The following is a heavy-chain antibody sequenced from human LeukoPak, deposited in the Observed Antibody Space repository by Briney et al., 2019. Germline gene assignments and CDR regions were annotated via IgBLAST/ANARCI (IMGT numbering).Heavy chain of an antibody. CDR2: IFYTGGP. CDR3: ARGQVGRAGTFRIWAYFDH. J-gene: IGHJ4*02. Sequence: SETLSLTCTVSGGSISSHYWSWIRQPPGKGLECIGYIFYTGGPNYNPSLKSRVTISVDTSKNQFSLKLSSVTAADTAVYYCARGQVGRAGTFRIWAYFDHWGQGTLVIVSS. D-gene: IGHD6-19*01. CDR1: GGSISSHY. V-gene: IGHV4-59*11.